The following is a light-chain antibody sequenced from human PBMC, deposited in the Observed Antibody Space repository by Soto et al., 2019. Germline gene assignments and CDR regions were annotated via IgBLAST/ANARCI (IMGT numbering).Light chain of an antibody. J-gene: IGKJ2*01. CDR2: GAS. CDR1: QSVSSSY. CDR3: LQYGSSPYT. V-gene: IGKV3-20*01. Sequence: EIVLTQSPGTLSLSPGERATLSCRASQSVSSSYLAWYQQKPGQAPRPLIYGASSRATGIPDRFSGSGSGTDSTLTSSRLEPEDFAVYYWLQYGSSPYTFGQGTKLEIK.